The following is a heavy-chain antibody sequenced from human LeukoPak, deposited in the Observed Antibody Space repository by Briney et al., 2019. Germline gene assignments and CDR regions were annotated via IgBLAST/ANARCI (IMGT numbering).Heavy chain of an antibody. CDR2: ISNDGSII. D-gene: IGHD2-21*01. CDR1: GFTFSSYW. J-gene: IGHJ2*01. Sequence: GGSLRLSCAASGFTFSSYWMNWARQAPGKGLEWVAVISNDGSIIYYADSVKGRFTISRDNSKNTLHLQMNSLRPDDTAVYYCAKDGPYCGGITCYFRYFDLWGRGTLVTVSS. CDR3: AKDGPYCGGITCYFRYFDL. V-gene: IGHV3-30*18.